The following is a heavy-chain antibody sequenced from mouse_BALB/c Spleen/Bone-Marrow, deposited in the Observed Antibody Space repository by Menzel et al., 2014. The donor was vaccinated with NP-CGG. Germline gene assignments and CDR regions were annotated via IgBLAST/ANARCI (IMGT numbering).Heavy chain of an antibody. CDR1: GYTFTNCF. V-gene: IGHV1S81*02. J-gene: IGHJ3*01. CDR3: TRSGPGFAY. Sequence: QVQLQQSGAELAKPGASVKLSCKASGYTFTNCFMYWVKQRPGQGLEWIGEINPNNGGTNFNENFKSKATLTLDKSSSTAYMQLSSLTSEDSAVYYCTRSGPGFAYWGHGTLVTVSA. CDR2: INPNNGGT.